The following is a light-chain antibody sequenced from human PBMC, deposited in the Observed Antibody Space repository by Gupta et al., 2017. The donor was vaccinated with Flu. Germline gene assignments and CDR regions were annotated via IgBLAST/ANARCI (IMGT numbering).Light chain of an antibody. Sequence: DIQLTQSPSLLSASVGDRVTITCRASQGISSYLAWYQQKPGKAPKLLIYAASTLKSGVPSRFSGSGSGTEFTLTISSLQPEDFATYYCQQHNSYPLTFGGGTKVEIK. J-gene: IGKJ4*01. CDR2: AAS. V-gene: IGKV1-9*01. CDR1: QGISSY. CDR3: QQHNSYPLT.